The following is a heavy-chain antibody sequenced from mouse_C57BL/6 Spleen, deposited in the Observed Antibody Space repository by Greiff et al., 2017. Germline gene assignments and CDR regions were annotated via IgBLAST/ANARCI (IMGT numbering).Heavy chain of an antibody. CDR2: IYPGSGNT. CDR1: GYSFTSYY. J-gene: IGHJ4*01. CDR3: ARGRSGYLYAMDY. D-gene: IGHD3-2*02. V-gene: IGHV1-66*01. Sequence: QVHVKQSGPELVKPGASVKISCKASGYSFTSYYIHWVKQRPGQGLEWIGWIYPGSGNTKYNEKFKGKATLTADTSSSTAYMQLSSLTSADSAVYYCARGRSGYLYAMDYWGQGTSVTVSS.